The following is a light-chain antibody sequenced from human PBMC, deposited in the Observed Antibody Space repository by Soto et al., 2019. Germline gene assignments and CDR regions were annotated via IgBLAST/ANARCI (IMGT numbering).Light chain of an antibody. CDR2: SAS. CDR1: QDIGIY. CDR3: QRYNSVPVT. Sequence: IQMTQSPSSLSASVGDRVTITCRASQDIGIYLAWYQQRPGTVPKLLIYSASTLQSGFPSRFSGSGSGTDFTLIISSLQPEDVATYYCQRYNSVPVTFGQGTRLEIK. V-gene: IGKV1-27*01. J-gene: IGKJ5*01.